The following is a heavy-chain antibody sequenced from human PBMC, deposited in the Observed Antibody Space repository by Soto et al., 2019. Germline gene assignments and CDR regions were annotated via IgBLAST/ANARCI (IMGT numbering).Heavy chain of an antibody. Sequence: SETLSLTCSVSGASISSRDYYWGWIRQTPGKGLEWIGNIDYNGATYYNPSLKSRVTVSKDTSKNQFSLKVASVTAADTAIYYCGRVMIGTSRHTDSDYWGQGTQVTVSS. CDR1: GASISSRDYY. J-gene: IGHJ4*02. D-gene: IGHD2-2*01. CDR2: IDYNGAT. CDR3: GRVMIGTSRHTDSDY. V-gene: IGHV4-39*01.